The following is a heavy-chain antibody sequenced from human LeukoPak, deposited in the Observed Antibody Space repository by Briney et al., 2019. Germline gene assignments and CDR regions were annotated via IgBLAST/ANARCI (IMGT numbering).Heavy chain of an antibody. Sequence: GGSLRLSCAASGFTFSSYAMSWVRQAPGKGLEWVSAISGSGGSTYYADSVKGRFTISRDNSKNTLYLQMNSLRAEDTAVYYCAKTPDYYYGSGSYYNDWGQGTLVTVSS. CDR1: GFTFSSYA. D-gene: IGHD3-10*01. CDR3: AKTPDYYYGSGSYYND. CDR2: ISGSGGST. J-gene: IGHJ4*02. V-gene: IGHV3-23*01.